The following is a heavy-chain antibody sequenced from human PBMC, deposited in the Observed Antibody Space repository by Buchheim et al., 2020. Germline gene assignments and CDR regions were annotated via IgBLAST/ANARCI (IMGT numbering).Heavy chain of an antibody. Sequence: QVQLVESGGGVVQPGRSLRLSCAASGFTFSSYAMHWVRQAPGKGLEWVAVISYDGSNKYYADSVKGRFTISRDNSKNTLYLQMNSLRAEDTAVYYCARDPVEMATICCDYWGQGTL. D-gene: IGHD5-24*01. CDR3: ARDPVEMATICCDY. V-gene: IGHV3-30-3*01. J-gene: IGHJ4*02. CDR2: ISYDGSNK. CDR1: GFTFSSYA.